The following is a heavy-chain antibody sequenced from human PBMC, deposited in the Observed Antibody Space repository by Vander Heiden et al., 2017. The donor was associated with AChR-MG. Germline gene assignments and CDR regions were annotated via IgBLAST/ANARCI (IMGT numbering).Heavy chain of an antibody. CDR3: ASSSIAVAGTHFDY. Sequence: QVQLQESGPGLVKPSETLSLTCTVPGGSISSYYWTWIRQPPGKGLEWIGFIYYSGNTNYNPSLKSRVTISVDTSKNQFSLKLSSVTAADTAVYYCASSSIAVAGTHFDYWGQGTLVTVSS. CDR2: IYYSGNT. D-gene: IGHD6-13*01. V-gene: IGHV4-59*01. CDR1: GGSISSYY. J-gene: IGHJ4*02.